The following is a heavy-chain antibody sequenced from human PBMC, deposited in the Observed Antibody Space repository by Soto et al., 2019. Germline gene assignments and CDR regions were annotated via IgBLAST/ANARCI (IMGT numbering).Heavy chain of an antibody. CDR2: ISGSGGST. V-gene: IGHV3-23*01. CDR1: GFTFSSYA. Sequence: EVQLLESGGGLVQPGGSLRLSCAASGFTFSSYAMSWVRQAPGKGLEWVSSISGSGGSTYYADSVKGRFTISRDNSKKTLYLRMNRLRAEDTAVYYCAKDQRGFSSTARSDYWGQGTLVTGSS. J-gene: IGHJ4*02. CDR3: AKDQRGFSSTARSDY. D-gene: IGHD6-13*01.